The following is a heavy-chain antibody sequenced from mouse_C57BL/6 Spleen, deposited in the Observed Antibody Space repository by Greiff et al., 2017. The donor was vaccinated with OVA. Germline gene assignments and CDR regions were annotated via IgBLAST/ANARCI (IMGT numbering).Heavy chain of an antibody. CDR3: ARGIWGFDV. CDR1: GFTFSSYA. CDR2: ISDGGSYT. J-gene: IGHJ1*03. Sequence: EVHLVESGGGLVKPGGSLKLSCAASGFTFSSYAISWVRQTPEKRLEWVATISDGGSYTYYPDNVKGRFTISRDNAKNNLYLQMSHLKSEDTAMYYCARGIWGFDVWGTGTTVTVSS. V-gene: IGHV5-4*01. D-gene: IGHD4-1*01.